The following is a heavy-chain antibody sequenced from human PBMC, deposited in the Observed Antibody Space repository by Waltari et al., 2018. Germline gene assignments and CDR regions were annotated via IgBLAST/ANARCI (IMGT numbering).Heavy chain of an antibody. D-gene: IGHD1-26*01. CDR2: IDSSGSST. V-gene: IGHV3-48*04. CDR3: AREWVEGV. J-gene: IGHJ6*02. Sequence: EVQLVESGGALVQPGGSLRLSCAASGFSFSAYNMNWVRQAPGKGPQWLYHIDSSGSSTYVADSVRGRFTISRDDAKDSLFLQMSSLRVEDTAMYYCAREWVEGVWGQGTTVTVSS. CDR1: GFSFSAYN.